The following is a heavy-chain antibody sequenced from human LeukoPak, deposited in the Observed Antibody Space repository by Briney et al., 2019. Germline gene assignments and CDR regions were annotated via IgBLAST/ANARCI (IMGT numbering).Heavy chain of an antibody. J-gene: IGHJ4*02. Sequence: SETLSPTCTVYGGSTSSYYWSWIRQPPGEGLEWIGYIYYSGSTNYNPSLKSPVTISVDTSKNQFSLKLSSVTAADTAVYYCARHGWVAAPSDYWGQGTLVTVSS. CDR3: ARHGWVAAPSDY. CDR1: GGSTSSYY. D-gene: IGHD6-13*01. CDR2: IYYSGST. V-gene: IGHV4-59*08.